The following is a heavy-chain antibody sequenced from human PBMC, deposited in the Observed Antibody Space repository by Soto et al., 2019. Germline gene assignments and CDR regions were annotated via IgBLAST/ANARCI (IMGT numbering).Heavy chain of an antibody. CDR1: GFTFSDYY. V-gene: IGHV3-11*05. D-gene: IGHD6-13*01. Sequence: QVQLVESGGGLVKPGGPLRLSCAASGFTFSDYYMSWIRQAPGKGLEWVSYINSSSTYTNYADSVKGRFTISRDNAKNSLYLQMNSLRAEDTAVYYCARIIAAAGGRRYFDLWGRGTLVTVSS. J-gene: IGHJ2*01. CDR2: INSSSTYT. CDR3: ARIIAAAGGRRYFDL.